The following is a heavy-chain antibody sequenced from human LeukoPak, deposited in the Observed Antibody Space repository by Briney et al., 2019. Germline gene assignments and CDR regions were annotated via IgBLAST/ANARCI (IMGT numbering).Heavy chain of an antibody. Sequence: GASLRLSGAASGFTFIDYSMNWVRQAPGKGLEWVSSISSSRSYIYYTDSVKGRFTISRDNAKNSLYLQMNSLRAEDTAVYFCASSKGYSSGWFDSWGQGTLVTVSP. D-gene: IGHD6-19*01. V-gene: IGHV3-21*01. J-gene: IGHJ5*01. CDR3: ASSKGYSSGWFDS. CDR1: GFTFIDYS. CDR2: ISSSRSYI.